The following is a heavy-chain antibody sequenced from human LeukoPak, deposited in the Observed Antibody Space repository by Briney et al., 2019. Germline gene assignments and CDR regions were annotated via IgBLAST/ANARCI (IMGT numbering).Heavy chain of an antibody. CDR1: GFTFSNYA. CDR3: ARGYSSGWYAEGRFDY. V-gene: IGHV3-23*01. D-gene: IGHD6-19*01. Sequence: GGSLRLSCAASGFTFSNYAMSWVRQAPGKGLEWVSGLIGSGGSTYYADSMKGRFTISRDSSKNTLYLQMNSLRAEDTAVYYCARGYSSGWYAEGRFDYWGQGTLVTVSS. CDR2: LIGSGGST. J-gene: IGHJ4*02.